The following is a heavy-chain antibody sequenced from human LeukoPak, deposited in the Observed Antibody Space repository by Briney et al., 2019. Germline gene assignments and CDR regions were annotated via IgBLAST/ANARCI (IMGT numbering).Heavy chain of an antibody. V-gene: IGHV3-23*01. D-gene: IGHD4/OR15-4a*01. Sequence: GGSLRLSCAAYGFTFSSYAMSWVRQAPGKGLEWVSGISGSGGNTYYADSVKGRFTISRDNSKNTLYLQMNSLRAEDTAVYYCAKGVSAVTYYFDYWGQGTLVTVSS. CDR2: ISGSGGNT. CDR3: AKGVSAVTYYFDY. CDR1: GFTFSSYA. J-gene: IGHJ4*02.